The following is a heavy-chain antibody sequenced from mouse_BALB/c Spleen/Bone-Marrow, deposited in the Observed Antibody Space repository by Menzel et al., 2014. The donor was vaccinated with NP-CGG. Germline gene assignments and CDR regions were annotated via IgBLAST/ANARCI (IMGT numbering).Heavy chain of an antibody. D-gene: IGHD2-4*01. V-gene: IGHV5-9-3*01. CDR2: ISSGGSYT. CDR1: GFTFSSYA. J-gene: IGHJ3*01. CDR3: ARHDYAY. Sequence: EVKLMESGGGLVKPGGSLKLSCAASGFTFSSYAMSWVRQTPEKRLEWVATISSGGSYTYYPDSVKGRFTISRDKAKNTLYLQMSSLRSEDTAMYYCARHDYAYWGQGTLVTVSA.